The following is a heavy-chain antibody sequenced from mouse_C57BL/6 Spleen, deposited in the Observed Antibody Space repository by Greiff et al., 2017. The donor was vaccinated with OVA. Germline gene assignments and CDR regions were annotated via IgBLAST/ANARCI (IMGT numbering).Heavy chain of an antibody. CDR3: TRNGYLYYFDY. D-gene: IGHD2-2*01. V-gene: IGHV5-17*01. CDR2: ISSGSSTI. J-gene: IGHJ2*01. CDR1: GFTFSDYG. Sequence: DVQLVESGGGLVKPGGSLKLSCAASGFTFSDYGMHWVRQAPEKGLEWVAYISSGSSTIYYADTVKGRFTLSRDNSKNTLFLQMTSLRSEDTAIYYCTRNGYLYYFDYWGQGTTLTVSS.